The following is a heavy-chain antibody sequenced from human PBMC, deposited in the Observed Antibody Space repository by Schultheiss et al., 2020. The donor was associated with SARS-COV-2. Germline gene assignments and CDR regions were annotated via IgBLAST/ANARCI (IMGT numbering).Heavy chain of an antibody. J-gene: IGHJ4*02. CDR2: ISGSGGST. CDR3: ARDPSTYCSSTSCYSPSDY. CDR1: GFTFSSYG. D-gene: IGHD2-2*01. V-gene: IGHV3-21*04. Sequence: GGSLRLSCAASGFTFSSYGMHWVRQATGKGLEWVSAISGSGGSTYYADSVKGRFTISRDNAKNSLYLQMNSLRAEDTAVYYCARDPSTYCSSTSCYSPSDYWGQGSLVTVAS.